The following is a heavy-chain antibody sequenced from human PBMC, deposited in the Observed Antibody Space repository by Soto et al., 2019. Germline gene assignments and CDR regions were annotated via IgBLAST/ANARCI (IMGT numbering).Heavy chain of an antibody. CDR1: GYTFTRYY. CDR3: ARVVYYYDSSGLNQNPGVVDY. V-gene: IGHV1-46*01. CDR2: INPSDDAT. Sequence: GASVKVSCKASGYTFTRYYMHWVRQAPGQGLEWMGIINPSDDATSYAEKFQGRLTMTKDTSTSTVYMEMSSLRSEDTAVYYCARVVYYYDSSGLNQNPGVVDYWGQGTLVTVSS. D-gene: IGHD3-22*01. J-gene: IGHJ4*02.